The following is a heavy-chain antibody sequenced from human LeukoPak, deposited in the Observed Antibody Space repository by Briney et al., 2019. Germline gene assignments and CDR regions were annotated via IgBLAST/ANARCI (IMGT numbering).Heavy chain of an antibody. CDR1: GDSISSYY. Sequence: PSETLSLTCTVSGDSISSYYWSWIRQPAGKGLEWIGRIYTSGSTNYNPSLKSRVTMSVDTSKNQFSLKLRSVTAADTAVYYCARAYGWGDYGVRIFDYWGQGTLVTVSS. J-gene: IGHJ4*02. V-gene: IGHV4-4*07. CDR2: IYTSGST. D-gene: IGHD4-17*01. CDR3: ARAYGWGDYGVRIFDY.